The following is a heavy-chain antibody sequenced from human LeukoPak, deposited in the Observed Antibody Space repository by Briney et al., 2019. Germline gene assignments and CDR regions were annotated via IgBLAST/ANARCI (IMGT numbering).Heavy chain of an antibody. Sequence: ASVKVSCKTSGYRFTNNYMHWVRQAPGQGLEWMGIINPSGGNINYAQKFQGRVTMTRDTSTSTVYMELSSLRSEDTAVYFCARDQGLTGYFDYWGQGTLVTVSS. CDR3: ARDQGLTGYFDY. CDR1: GYRFTNNY. CDR2: INPSGGNI. D-gene: IGHD3-9*01. V-gene: IGHV1-46*01. J-gene: IGHJ4*02.